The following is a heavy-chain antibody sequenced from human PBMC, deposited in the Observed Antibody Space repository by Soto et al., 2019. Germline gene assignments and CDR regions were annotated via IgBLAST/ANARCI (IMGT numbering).Heavy chain of an antibody. D-gene: IGHD3-22*01. CDR3: AKKDGTDGYYDAFDI. CDR2: ISGSGAST. Sequence: GGSLRLSCAVSGFTFSNYSMSWVRQAPGKGLDWVSAISGSGASTYNADSVKGRFTISRDNSKNTLYLQMNSLRAEDTALYYCAKKDGTDGYYDAFDIWGQGTMVTVSS. CDR1: GFTFSNYS. V-gene: IGHV3-23*01. J-gene: IGHJ3*02.